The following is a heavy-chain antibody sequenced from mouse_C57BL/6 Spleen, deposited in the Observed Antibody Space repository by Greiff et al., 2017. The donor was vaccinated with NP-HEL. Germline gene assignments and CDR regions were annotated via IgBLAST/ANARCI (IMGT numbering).Heavy chain of an antibody. D-gene: IGHD1-1*01. Sequence: QVQLQQSGPELVKPGASVKISCKASGYAFSSSWMNWVKQRPGKGLEWIGRIYPGDGDTNYNGKFKGKATLTADKSSSTAYMQLSSLTSEDSAVYFCARITTVVGRGYFDVWGTGTTVTVSS. CDR3: ARITTVVGRGYFDV. CDR2: IYPGDGDT. V-gene: IGHV1-82*01. CDR1: GYAFSSSW. J-gene: IGHJ1*03.